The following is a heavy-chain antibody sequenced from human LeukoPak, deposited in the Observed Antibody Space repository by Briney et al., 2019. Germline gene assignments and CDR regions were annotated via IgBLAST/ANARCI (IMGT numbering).Heavy chain of an antibody. CDR3: ARDNSRTEGFDY. CDR1: GGSISSYY. V-gene: IGHV4-4*07. D-gene: IGHD1-14*01. J-gene: IGHJ4*02. CDR2: IYTSGST. Sequence: SDTLALTYTVSGGSISSYYWSGIRQPAGKGLELIVRIYTSGSTNYNPSLKSRVTMSVEKSKNQFSLKLSSVTAADTAVYYCARDNSRTEGFDYWGQGTLVTVSS.